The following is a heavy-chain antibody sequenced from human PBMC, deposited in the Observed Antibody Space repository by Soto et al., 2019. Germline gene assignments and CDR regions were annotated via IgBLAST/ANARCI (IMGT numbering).Heavy chain of an antibody. V-gene: IGHV3-11*06. CDR1: GFTFSDYY. CDR3: ERPGDNYNRLDY. J-gene: IGHJ4*02. CDR2: SSNSGTFS. Sequence: PGGSLRLSCEGSGFTFSDYYISWIRQAPGKGLEWISYSSNSGTFSRYADSVKGRFSISRDNTKNLLYLQMNSLRAEDTAVYYCERPGDNYNRLDYWGQGTPVTVSS. D-gene: IGHD1-1*01.